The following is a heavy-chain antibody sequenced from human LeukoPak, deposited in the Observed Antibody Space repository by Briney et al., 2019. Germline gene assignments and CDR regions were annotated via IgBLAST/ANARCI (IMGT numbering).Heavy chain of an antibody. CDR3: ARDLNTGMDV. V-gene: IGHV3-11*01. CDR1: GFTFSDYY. Sequence: GGFLRLSCAASGFTFSDYYINWIRQAPGKGLEWLSYISGNGRFIEYADSVKGRFTISRDNAQNLLYLQMNSLRAEDTAIYYCARDLNTGMDVWGRGTTVTVSS. CDR2: ISGNGRFI. D-gene: IGHD2/OR15-2a*01. J-gene: IGHJ6*02.